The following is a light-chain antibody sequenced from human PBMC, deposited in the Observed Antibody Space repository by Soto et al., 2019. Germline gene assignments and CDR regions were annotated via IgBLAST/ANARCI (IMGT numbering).Light chain of an antibody. V-gene: IGLV2-14*01. Sequence: ALIQPASVSGSPGQSITISCTGSSSDVGSYNYVSWYQQHPGKAPKVLIYEDSNPHSGVSKRFSASKSGNTASLTISGLQANDVADYYCSSYTSDSPLYVVGTGTKVTVL. J-gene: IGLJ1*01. CDR1: SSDVGSYNY. CDR3: SSYTSDSPLYV. CDR2: EDS.